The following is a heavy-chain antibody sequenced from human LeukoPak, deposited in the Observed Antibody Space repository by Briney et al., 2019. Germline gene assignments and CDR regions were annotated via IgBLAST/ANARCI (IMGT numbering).Heavy chain of an antibody. CDR1: GGSISSGGYY. Sequence: SETLSLTCTVSGGSISSGGYYWSWIRQHPGKGLEWIGYIYYSGSTYYNPSLKSRVTISVDTSKNQFSLKLSSVTAADTAVYYCARVPRSYYYYYYMDVWGKGTTVTASS. CDR3: ARVPRSYYYYYYMDV. V-gene: IGHV4-31*03. CDR2: IYYSGST. J-gene: IGHJ6*03.